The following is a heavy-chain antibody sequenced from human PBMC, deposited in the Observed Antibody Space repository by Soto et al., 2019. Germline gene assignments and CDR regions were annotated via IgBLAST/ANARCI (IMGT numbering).Heavy chain of an antibody. Sequence: ASVKISCKASGYTFTSYAMHWVRQAPGQRLEWMGWINAGNGNTKYSQKFQGRVTITRDTSASTAYMELGSLRSEDTAVYYCARDTFIYYGSGSRFEYWGQGTLVTVSS. CDR2: INAGNGNT. V-gene: IGHV1-3*01. D-gene: IGHD3-10*01. CDR1: GYTFTSYA. CDR3: ARDTFIYYGSGSRFEY. J-gene: IGHJ4*02.